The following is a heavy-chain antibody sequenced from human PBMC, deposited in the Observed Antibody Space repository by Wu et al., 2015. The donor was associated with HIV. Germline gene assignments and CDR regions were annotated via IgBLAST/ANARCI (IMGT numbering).Heavy chain of an antibody. J-gene: IGHJ6*03. Sequence: QVQLVQSGAEVKKPGASVRVSCKASGYNFASYGINWVRQAPGQGLEWMGWISAYNGNTNYTRGRLTVTTDTSTSTAYMELRSLRSDDTAIYYCAREPPSGLFYYMDVWGKGTTVTVSS. V-gene: IGHV1-18*01. CDR3: AREPPSGLFYYMDV. CDR2: ISAYNGNT. CDR1: GYNFASYG.